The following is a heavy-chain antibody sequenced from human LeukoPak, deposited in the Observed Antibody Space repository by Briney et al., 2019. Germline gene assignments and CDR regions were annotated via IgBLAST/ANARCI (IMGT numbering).Heavy chain of an antibody. Sequence: GGSLRLSCAASGLTVSSEYMSWVRQAPGQGLEWVSVIFNDGITYYADSVKGRFTISRDNSENTLFLHMDSLRAADTAVYFCARVLSGSLDYWGQGTLVAVSS. J-gene: IGHJ4*02. CDR3: ARVLSGSLDY. D-gene: IGHD1-26*01. V-gene: IGHV3-53*01. CDR2: IFNDGIT. CDR1: GLTVSSEY.